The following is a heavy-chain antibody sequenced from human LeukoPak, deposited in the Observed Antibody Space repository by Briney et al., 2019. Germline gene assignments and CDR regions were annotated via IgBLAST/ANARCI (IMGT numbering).Heavy chain of an antibody. Sequence: GASVKVSCKASGYTFTSYYMHWVRQAPGQGLEWMGIINPSGGSTSYAQKFQGRVTMTRDTSTSTVYMELSSLRSEDTAVYYCARGNGGDGYSDAFDIWGQGTMVTVSS. CDR3: ARGNGGDGYSDAFDI. CDR2: INPSGGST. J-gene: IGHJ3*02. V-gene: IGHV1-46*01. D-gene: IGHD5-24*01. CDR1: GYTFTSYY.